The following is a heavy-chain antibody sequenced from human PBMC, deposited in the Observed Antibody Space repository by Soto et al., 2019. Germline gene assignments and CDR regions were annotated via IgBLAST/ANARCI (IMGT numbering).Heavy chain of an antibody. D-gene: IGHD3-3*01. J-gene: IGHJ3*02. CDR3: ARGQVRSLKGAFDI. CDR1: GFTFSTYS. Sequence: GGSLRLSCAASGFTFSTYSMNWVRQAPGKGLEWVSFISSSSSYIYYADSVKGRFTISRDNAKNSLYLQVNSLRAEDTAVYYCARGQVRSLKGAFDIWGQGTMVTVSS. CDR2: ISSSSSYI. V-gene: IGHV3-21*01.